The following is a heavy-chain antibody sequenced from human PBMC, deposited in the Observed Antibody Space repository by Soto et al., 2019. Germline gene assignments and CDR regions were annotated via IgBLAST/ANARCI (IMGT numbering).Heavy chain of an antibody. CDR2: VSIGGST. V-gene: IGHV3-23*01. CDR1: GFTLSSYA. J-gene: IGHJ4*02. CDR3: AKRRGAGGHFDY. D-gene: IGHD2-15*01. Sequence: GGSLRLSCAASGFTLSSYAMGWVRQGPGKGLEWVAVVSIGGSTHYADSVRGRFTISRDNSKNTLSLQMNSLTAEDTAVYFCAKRRGAGGHFDYWGQGALVTVSS.